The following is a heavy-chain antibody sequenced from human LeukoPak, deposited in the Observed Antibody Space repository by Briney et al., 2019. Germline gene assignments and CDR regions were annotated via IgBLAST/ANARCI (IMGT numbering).Heavy chain of an antibody. Sequence: GGSLRLSCAASGFTFSSYSMNWVRQAPGKGLEWVSSISSSSSYIYYADSVKGRFTISRDNAKNSLYLQMNSLRAEDTAVYYCARILSSGSGGFDYWGQGTLVTVSS. D-gene: IGHD1-26*01. CDR1: GFTFSSYS. J-gene: IGHJ4*02. CDR3: ARILSSGSGGFDY. CDR2: ISSSSSYI. V-gene: IGHV3-21*01.